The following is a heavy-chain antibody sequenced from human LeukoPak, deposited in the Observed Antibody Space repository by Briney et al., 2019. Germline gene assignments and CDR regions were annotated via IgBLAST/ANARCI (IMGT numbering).Heavy chain of an antibody. Sequence: GGSLRLSCAASGFTFSSYWMHWVRQAPGKGLVWVSRINSDGSSTSYADSVKGRFTISRDNAKNTLYLQMNSLRAEDTAVYYCARSAMVRGVLYYYYYYYMDVWGKGTTVTISS. D-gene: IGHD3-10*01. CDR3: ARSAMVRGVLYYYYYYYMDV. V-gene: IGHV3-74*01. J-gene: IGHJ6*03. CDR2: INSDGSST. CDR1: GFTFSSYW.